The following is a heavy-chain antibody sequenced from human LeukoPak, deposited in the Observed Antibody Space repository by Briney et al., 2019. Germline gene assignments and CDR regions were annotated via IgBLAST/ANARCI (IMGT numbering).Heavy chain of an antibody. V-gene: IGHV4-39*01. J-gene: IGHJ6*02. Sequence: SETLSLTCTVSGGSISSSSYSWGWIRQPLGKGLEWIGSIYYSGSTYYNPSLKSRVTISVDTSKNQFSLKLSSVTAADTAVYYCAAGSAVAEYYYYYGMDVWGQGTTVTVSS. CDR1: GGSISSSSYS. CDR2: IYYSGST. D-gene: IGHD6-19*01. CDR3: AAGSAVAEYYYYYGMDV.